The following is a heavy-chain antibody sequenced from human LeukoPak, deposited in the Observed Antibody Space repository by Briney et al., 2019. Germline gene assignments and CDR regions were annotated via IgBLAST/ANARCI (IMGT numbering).Heavy chain of an antibody. D-gene: IGHD2-8*01. J-gene: IGHJ6*03. Sequence: SETLSLTCTVSGDSISSYYWRWIRQPPGKGLEWIGYVHYSGSSAYIPPLKSRVHMSVDTSKNQFSLSLTSVTAADTALYYCARWYCSNNLCFHMDVWGKGTTVTVFS. CDR2: VHYSGSS. CDR3: ARWYCSNNLCFHMDV. V-gene: IGHV4-59*08. CDR1: GDSISSYY.